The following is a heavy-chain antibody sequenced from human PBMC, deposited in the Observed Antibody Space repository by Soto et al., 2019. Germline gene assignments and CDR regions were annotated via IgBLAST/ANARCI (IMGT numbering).Heavy chain of an antibody. Sequence: EVQLVESGGGLIQPGGSLKLSCAASGFTVGNNYMSWVRQAPGKGLEWVSLIYSTGTTKYADSVKGRFTVSRDNAKNTLYLQMNSLIAEDTAVYYCAKDGRGSGSHYNSFGYWGQGTLVIVSS. J-gene: IGHJ4*02. CDR3: AKDGRGSGSHYNSFGY. D-gene: IGHD3-10*01. CDR1: GFTVGNNY. CDR2: IYSTGTT. V-gene: IGHV3-53*01.